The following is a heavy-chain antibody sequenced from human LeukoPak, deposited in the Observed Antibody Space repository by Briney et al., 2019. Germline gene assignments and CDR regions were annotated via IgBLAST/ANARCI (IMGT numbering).Heavy chain of an antibody. CDR2: ISAYNGNT. D-gene: IGHD1-26*01. CDR1: CFTFTSYG. J-gene: IGHJ5*02. Sequence: ASVKGSCKASCFTFTSYGISWVRQAPGQRLEGMGWISAYNGNTNYAQKLQGRVTMTTDTSTSTAYMELRSLRSDDTAVYYCARDQMGATRWFDPWGQGTLVTVSS. V-gene: IGHV1-18*01. CDR3: ARDQMGATRWFDP.